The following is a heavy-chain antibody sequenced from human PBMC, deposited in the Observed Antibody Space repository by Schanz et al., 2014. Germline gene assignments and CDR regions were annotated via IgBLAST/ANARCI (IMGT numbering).Heavy chain of an antibody. CDR2: IIPVLAIA. J-gene: IGHJ3*02. CDR3: TRGGYSYALSAFDI. V-gene: IGHV1-69*02. D-gene: IGHD5-18*01. CDR1: GGTFSSYT. Sequence: QVQLVQSGAEVKKPGSSVKVSCTASGGTFSSYTISWIRQAPGQGLEWMGRIIPVLAIADYAQNFQGRVTITADKSTSTAYMELTSLRSEDTAVYYCTRGGYSYALSAFDIWGQGTMVTVSS.